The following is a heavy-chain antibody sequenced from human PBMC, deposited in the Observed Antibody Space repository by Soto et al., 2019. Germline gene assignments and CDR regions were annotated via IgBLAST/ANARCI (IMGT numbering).Heavy chain of an antibody. CDR2: IYYSGST. CDR1: GGSISSSSYY. D-gene: IGHD2-2*01. J-gene: IGHJ4*02. CDR3: ARHGLESNPRGAVPAALRRFDY. Sequence: SETLSLTCTVSGGSISSSSYYWGWIRQPPGKGLEWIGSIYYSGSTYYNPSLKSRVTISVDTSKNQFSLKLSSVTAADTAVYYCARHGLESNPRGAVPAALRRFDYWGQGTLVTVSS. V-gene: IGHV4-39*01.